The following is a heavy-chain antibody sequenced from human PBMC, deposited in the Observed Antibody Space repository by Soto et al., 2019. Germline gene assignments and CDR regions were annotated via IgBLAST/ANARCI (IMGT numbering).Heavy chain of an antibody. CDR3: AREIIVVVPAAVWGVHYYYGMDV. V-gene: IGHV1-69*06. CDR2: IIPIFGTA. CDR1: GGTFSSYA. Sequence: GASVKVSCKASGGTFSSYAISWVRQAPGQGLEWMGGIIPIFGTANYAQKFQGRVTITADKSTSTAYMEPSSLRSEDTAVYYCAREIIVVVPAAVWGVHYYYGMDVWGQGTTVTVSS. J-gene: IGHJ6*02. D-gene: IGHD2-2*01.